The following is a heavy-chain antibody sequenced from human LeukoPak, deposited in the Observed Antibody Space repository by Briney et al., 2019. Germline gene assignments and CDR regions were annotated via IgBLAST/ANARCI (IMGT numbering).Heavy chain of an antibody. V-gene: IGHV3-21*01. CDR2: ISSSSSYI. CDR1: GFTFSSYS. D-gene: IGHD2-15*01. CDR3: ARVRGGRGNDAFDI. Sequence: GGSLRLSCAASGFTFSSYSMNWVRQAPGKGLEWVSSISSSSSYIYYADSVKGRFTISRDNAKNLLYLQMNSLRAEDTAVYYCARVRGGRGNDAFDIWGQGTMVTVSS. J-gene: IGHJ3*02.